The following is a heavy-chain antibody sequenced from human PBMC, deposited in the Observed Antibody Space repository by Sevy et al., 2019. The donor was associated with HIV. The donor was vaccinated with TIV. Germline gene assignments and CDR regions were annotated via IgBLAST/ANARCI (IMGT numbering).Heavy chain of an antibody. D-gene: IGHD3-3*01. J-gene: IGHJ2*01. CDR1: GLTFSRAW. CDR2: IKGKTDGGTT. Sequence: GGSLRLSCATSGLTFSRAWMTWVRQAPGKGLEWVGRIKGKTDGGTTDYAAPVKGRFTISRDESKNTVYLQINSQKTEDTAVYYCTTKSDFWSGYQYFDLWGRGTLVTVSS. V-gene: IGHV3-15*01. CDR3: TTKSDFWSGYQYFDL.